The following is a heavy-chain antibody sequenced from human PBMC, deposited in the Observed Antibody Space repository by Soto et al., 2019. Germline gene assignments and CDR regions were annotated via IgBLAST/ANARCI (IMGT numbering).Heavy chain of an antibody. CDR1: GYSFTNYW. CDR2: IYLGDSDT. V-gene: IGHV5-51*01. CDR3: SKANVWNACLFAINSFDP. D-gene: IGHD1-1*01. J-gene: IGHJ5*02. Sequence: PGESLKISCKGSGYSFTNYWIGWVRQMPGKGLEWMGTIYLGDSDTRYSPSFQGRATISADKSISAAYLQLGSLKASDTAMYYRSKANVWNACLFAINSFDPWGQGTLVTVSS.